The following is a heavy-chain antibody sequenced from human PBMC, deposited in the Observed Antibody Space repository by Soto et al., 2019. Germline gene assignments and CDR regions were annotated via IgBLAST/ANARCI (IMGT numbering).Heavy chain of an antibody. V-gene: IGHV3-23*01. CDR1: GFTFSSYA. CDR3: AKALRASSGYYYYVMDV. Sequence: GRSLRLSCAASGFTFSSYAMSWVRQAPGKGLEWVSVMSGSGDSTYYADSVKGRFTISRDNSKNTLYLQMNSLRAEDTAVYYCAKALRASSGYYYYVMDVWGQGTTVTVSS. J-gene: IGHJ6*02. D-gene: IGHD3-22*01. CDR2: MSGSGDST.